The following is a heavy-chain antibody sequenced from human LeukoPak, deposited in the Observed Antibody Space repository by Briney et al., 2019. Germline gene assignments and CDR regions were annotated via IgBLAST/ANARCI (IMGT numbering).Heavy chain of an antibody. CDR3: ARSKGIAAAGSYYYYYGMDV. D-gene: IGHD6-13*01. V-gene: IGHV4-59*08. J-gene: IGHJ6*02. CDR2: IYYSGST. Sequence: PSETLSLTCTVSGGSISSYYWSWIRQPPGKGLEWIGYIYYSGSTNYNPSLKSRVTISVDTSKNQFSLKLSSVTAADTAVYYCARSKGIAAAGSYYYYYGMDVWGQGTTVTVSS. CDR1: GGSISSYY.